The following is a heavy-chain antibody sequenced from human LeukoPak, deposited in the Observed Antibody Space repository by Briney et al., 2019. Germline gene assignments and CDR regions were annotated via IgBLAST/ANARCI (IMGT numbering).Heavy chain of an antibody. CDR1: GGSISSYY. CDR2: IYYTGTT. V-gene: IGHV4-59*01. CDR3: ARYFSGKTLDY. D-gene: IGHD1-26*01. J-gene: IGHJ4*02. Sequence: PSETLSLTCSVSGGSISSYYWSWIRQPPGKALEWIGYIYYTGTTSYNPSLNSRVTISVDTSKNQFSLKLSSVTAADTAVYYCARYFSGKTLDYWGQGTLVTVSS.